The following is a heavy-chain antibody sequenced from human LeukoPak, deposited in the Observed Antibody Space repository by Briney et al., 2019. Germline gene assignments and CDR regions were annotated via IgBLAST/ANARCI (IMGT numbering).Heavy chain of an antibody. CDR2: IKQDGSEK. D-gene: IGHD3-10*01. CDR3: ARDRVWFGELLPYFDY. V-gene: IGHV3-7*03. CDR1: GFTFSSYW. J-gene: IGHJ4*02. Sequence: GGSLRLSCAASGFTFSSYWMSWVRQAPGKGQEWVANIKQDGSEKYYVDSVKGRFTISRDNAKNSLYLQMNSLRAEDTAVYYCARDRVWFGELLPYFDYWGQGTLVTVSS.